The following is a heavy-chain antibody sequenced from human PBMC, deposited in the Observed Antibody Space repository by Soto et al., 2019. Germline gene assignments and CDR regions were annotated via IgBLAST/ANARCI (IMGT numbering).Heavy chain of an antibody. CDR3: AKDMERDAWYEDY. V-gene: IGHV3-23*01. Sequence: GGSLRLSCVASGFSFSSYAMSWVRQAPGKGLEWVSVISGSDGSTYYADSVKGRFTISRDNSKNTLYLHMNSLRAEDTAVYYCAKDMERDAWYEDYWGQGTLVTVSS. CDR1: GFSFSSYA. CDR2: ISGSDGST. J-gene: IGHJ4*02. D-gene: IGHD6-13*01.